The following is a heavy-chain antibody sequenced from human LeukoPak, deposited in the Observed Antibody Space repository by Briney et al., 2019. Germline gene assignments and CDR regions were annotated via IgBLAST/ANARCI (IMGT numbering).Heavy chain of an antibody. Sequence: GGSLRLSCAASGFTFSTSAMNWVRQAPGKGLEWVSVIYSGGSTYYADSVKGRFAISRDNSKNTLYLEMNSLRAEDTAVYYCARVGEGAAKDWGQGTLVTVSS. J-gene: IGHJ4*02. D-gene: IGHD1-26*01. CDR2: IYSGGST. CDR3: ARVGEGAAKD. V-gene: IGHV3-53*01. CDR1: GFTFSTSA.